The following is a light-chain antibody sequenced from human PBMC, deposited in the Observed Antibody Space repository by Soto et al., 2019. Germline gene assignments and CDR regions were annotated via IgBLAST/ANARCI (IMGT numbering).Light chain of an antibody. CDR2: GAS. Sequence: ECGWTQVVSTGTWSHGERATLSCSVSQSVSSSYLAWDQQKPGQAPRLLIYGASSRATGIPDGFSGSGSGTDFTLTIIILEPEDLAVYYSEKYGSLPRTFGQGTKVDIK. CDR3: EKYGSLPRT. V-gene: IGKV3-20*01. CDR1: QSVSSSY. J-gene: IGKJ1*01.